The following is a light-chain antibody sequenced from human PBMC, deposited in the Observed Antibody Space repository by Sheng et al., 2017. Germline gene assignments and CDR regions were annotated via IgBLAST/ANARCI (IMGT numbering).Light chain of an antibody. CDR1: QSISSSF. CDR3: QHYGSPFT. V-gene: IGKV3-20*01. J-gene: IGKJ3*01. CDR2: GVS. Sequence: EIVLTQSPGTLSLSPGERATLSCRASQSISSSFLGWYQQKPGQAPRLLIYGVSNRAPGIPDRFSGSESGTDFTLTISRLEPEDFGVYFCQHYGSPFTFGPGTKVEIK.